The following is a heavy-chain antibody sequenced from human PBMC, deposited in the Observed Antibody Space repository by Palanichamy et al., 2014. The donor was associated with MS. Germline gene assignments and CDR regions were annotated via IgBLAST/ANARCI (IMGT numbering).Heavy chain of an antibody. Sequence: EVQLVESGGGLVKPGGSLRLSCAASGFTFSSYSMNWVRQAPGKGLEWVSSISSSSSYIYYADSVKGRFTISRDNAKNSLYLQMNSLRAEDTAVYYCARGYYDFWSGYPYYYGMDVWGQGTTVTVSS. CDR2: ISSSSSYI. CDR3: ARGYYDFWSGYPYYYGMDV. V-gene: IGHV3-21*01. J-gene: IGHJ6*02. D-gene: IGHD3-3*01. CDR1: GFTFSSYS.